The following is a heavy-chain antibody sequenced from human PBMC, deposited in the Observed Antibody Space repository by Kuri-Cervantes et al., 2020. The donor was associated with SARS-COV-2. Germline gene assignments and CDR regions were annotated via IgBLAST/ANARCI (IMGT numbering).Heavy chain of an antibody. Sequence: SVKVSCKASGCTFSSYAISWVRQAPGQGLEWMGGINPIFGTANYAQKFQGRVTITADKSTSAAYMELRSLRSDDTAVYNCARHNYYDSSGTFDYWGQGTLVTVSS. CDR2: INPIFGTA. CDR1: GCTFSSYA. D-gene: IGHD3-22*01. CDR3: ARHNYYDSSGTFDY. J-gene: IGHJ4*02. V-gene: IGHV1-69*06.